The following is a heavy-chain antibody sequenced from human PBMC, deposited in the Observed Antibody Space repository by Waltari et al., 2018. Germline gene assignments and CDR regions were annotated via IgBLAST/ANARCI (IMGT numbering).Heavy chain of an antibody. CDR1: GFTFSSYA. Sequence: QVQLVESGGGVVQPGRSLRLSCAASGFTFSSYAMPWVRQAPGKGLAWVAVISYDGSNKYYVDSVKGRFTISRDNSKNTLYLQMNSLRAEDTAVYYCARDSGSGSYYNGYYYYYGMDVWGQGTTVTVSS. J-gene: IGHJ6*02. V-gene: IGHV3-30*04. D-gene: IGHD3-10*01. CDR2: ISYDGSNK. CDR3: ARDSGSGSYYNGYYYYYGMDV.